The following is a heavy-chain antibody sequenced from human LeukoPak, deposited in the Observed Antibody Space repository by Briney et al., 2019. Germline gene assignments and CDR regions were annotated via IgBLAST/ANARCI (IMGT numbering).Heavy chain of an antibody. CDR2: IKQDGSEK. Sequence: QPGGSLRLSCAASGFTFSNYWMTWVRQAPGKGLEWVANIKQDGSEKYYLDSVKGRFTISRDNAKNSLFLQMNSLRADDTALYYCARGGHYKSWLGVGDYWGQGTLVTVAS. D-gene: IGHD3-10*01. CDR1: GFTFSNYW. CDR3: ARGGHYKSWLGVGDY. J-gene: IGHJ4*02. V-gene: IGHV3-7*01.